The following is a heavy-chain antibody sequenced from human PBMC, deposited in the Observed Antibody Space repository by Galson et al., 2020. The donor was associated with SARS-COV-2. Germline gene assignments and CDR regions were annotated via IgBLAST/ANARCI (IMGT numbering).Heavy chain of an antibody. CDR2: IYYSGNT. D-gene: IGHD1-26*01. CDR1: GYSISSGYY. Sequence: ASETLSLTCTVSGYSISSGYYWAWIRQPPGKGLEWLGTIYYSGNTYYNPSLKSRVTISVDTSKNQFSLSLSSLTAADTAVYFCARVFRFSGSYYFDYWGQGTLVSVSS. CDR3: ARVFRFSGSYYFDY. V-gene: IGHV4-38-2*02. J-gene: IGHJ4*02.